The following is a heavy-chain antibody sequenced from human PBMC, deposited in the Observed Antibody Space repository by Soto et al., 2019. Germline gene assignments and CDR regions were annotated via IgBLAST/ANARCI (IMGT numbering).Heavy chain of an antibody. V-gene: IGHV3-33*01. Sequence: QVQLVESGGGVVQPGRSLRLSCAASGFTFSRYGMHWVRQAPGKGLEWVAVIWYDGSNKYYADSVKGRFTISRDNSKITLYLQMNSLRAEDTAVYYCARDAMQLVDYWGQGTLVTVSS. CDR2: IWYDGSNK. CDR1: GFTFSRYG. J-gene: IGHJ4*02. D-gene: IGHD6-13*01. CDR3: ARDAMQLVDY.